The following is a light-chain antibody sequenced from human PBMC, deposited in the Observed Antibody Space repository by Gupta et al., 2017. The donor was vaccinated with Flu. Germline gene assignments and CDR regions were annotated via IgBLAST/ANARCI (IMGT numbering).Light chain of an antibody. CDR2: DNN. V-gene: IGLV1-51*01. J-gene: IGLJ3*02. CDR1: SSNIGNKY. CDR3: GTWDSSLSVRV. Sequence: QSVLTQPPSVSAAPGQKVTISCSGSSSNIGNKYVSWYQQLPGTAPKLLIYDNNKRPSGIPDRFSGSKSGTSATLGITGLQTGDEADYYCGTWDSSLSVRVFGGGTKLTVL.